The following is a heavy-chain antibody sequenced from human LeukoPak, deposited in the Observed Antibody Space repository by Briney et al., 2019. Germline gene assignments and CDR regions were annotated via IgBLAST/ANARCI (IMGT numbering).Heavy chain of an antibody. CDR3: ARETQYSSSSPNWFDP. D-gene: IGHD6-6*01. CDR2: ISSSGSTI. Sequence: AGGSLRLSFAASGFTFSSYEMNWVRQAPGKGLEWVSYISSSGSTIYYADSVKGRFTISRDNAKNSLYLQMNSLRAEDTAVYYCARETQYSSSSPNWFDPWGQGTLVTVSS. V-gene: IGHV3-48*03. J-gene: IGHJ5*02. CDR1: GFTFSSYE.